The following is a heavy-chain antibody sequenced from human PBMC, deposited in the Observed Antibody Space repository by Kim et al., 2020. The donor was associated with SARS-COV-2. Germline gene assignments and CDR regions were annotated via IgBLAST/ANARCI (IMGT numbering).Heavy chain of an antibody. V-gene: IGHV4-38-2*02. J-gene: IGHJ4*02. CDR2: IYHSGST. CDR3: ARAWAYGDYDGYFDY. Sequence: SETLSLTCTVSGYSISSGYYWGWIRQPPGKGLEWIGSIYHSGSTYYNPSLKSRVTISVDTSKNQFSLKLSSVTAADTAVYYCARAWAYGDYDGYFDYWGQGTLVTVSS. CDR1: GYSISSGYY. D-gene: IGHD4-17*01.